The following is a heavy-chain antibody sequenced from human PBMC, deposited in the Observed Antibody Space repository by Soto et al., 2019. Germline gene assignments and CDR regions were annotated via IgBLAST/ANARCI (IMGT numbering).Heavy chain of an antibody. D-gene: IGHD6-6*01. CDR2: IYYSGST. V-gene: IGHV4-30-4*01. J-gene: IGHJ5*02. Sequence: SETLSLTCTVSGGSISSGDYYWSWIRQPPGKGLEWIGYIYYSGSTYYNPSLKSRVTISVDTSKNQFSLKLSSVTAADTAVYYCARDAPRYGSSPNWFDPWGQGTLVTVSS. CDR1: GGSISSGDYY. CDR3: ARDAPRYGSSPNWFDP.